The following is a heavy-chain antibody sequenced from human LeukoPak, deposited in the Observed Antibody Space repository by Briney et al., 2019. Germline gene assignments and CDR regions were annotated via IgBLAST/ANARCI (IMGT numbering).Heavy chain of an antibody. CDR3: AKDLVAAAGTYYYYGMDV. Sequence: PGGSLRLSCAASGFTFSSYGMHWVRQAPGKGLEWVAVISYDGSNKYYADSVKGRFTISRDNSKNTLYLQINSLRAEDTAVYYCAKDLVAAAGTYYYYGMDVRGQGTTVTVSS. J-gene: IGHJ6*02. CDR1: GFTFSSYG. D-gene: IGHD6-13*01. V-gene: IGHV3-30*18. CDR2: ISYDGSNK.